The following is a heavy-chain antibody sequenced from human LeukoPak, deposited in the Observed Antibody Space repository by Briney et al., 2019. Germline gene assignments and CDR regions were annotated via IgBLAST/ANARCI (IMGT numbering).Heavy chain of an antibody. CDR2: ISYDGSNK. Sequence: GGSLRLSCAASGFTFSSYHMHWVRQAPGKGLEWVAVISYDGSNKYYADSVKGRFTISRDNSKNTLYLQMNSLRTEDTAVYYCARGDYILDYWGQGTLVTVSS. D-gene: IGHD3-16*01. CDR3: ARGDYILDY. V-gene: IGHV3-30*04. J-gene: IGHJ4*02. CDR1: GFTFSSYH.